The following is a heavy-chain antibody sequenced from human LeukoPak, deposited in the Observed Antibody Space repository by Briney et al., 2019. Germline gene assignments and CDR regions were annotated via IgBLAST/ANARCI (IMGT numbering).Heavy chain of an antibody. V-gene: IGHV3-7*01. CDR3: ARDWVAGVPFDAFDI. J-gene: IGHJ3*02. CDR2: IKEDGSET. CDR1: GFTFRNYA. D-gene: IGHD3-10*01. Sequence: GGSLRLSCAGSGFTFRNYAMRWVRQAPGKGLEWVANIKEDGSETYYVDSVKGRFTISRDNAKNSLYLHMNSLTAEDTAMYYCARDWVAGVPFDAFDIWGQGTMVSVSS.